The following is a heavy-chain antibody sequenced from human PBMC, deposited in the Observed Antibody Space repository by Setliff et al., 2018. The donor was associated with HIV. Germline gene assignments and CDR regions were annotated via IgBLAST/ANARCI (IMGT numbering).Heavy chain of an antibody. J-gene: IGHJ6*03. Sequence: NPSETLSLTCAVYGGSFSDNYWSWIRQSPGKGLEWIGEINHSGRTKYSPSLRSRVSISVDTSKTQFSLKLSSVTAADTAVYYCARASSTYWYSIFRNYYYHMDVWGKGTTVTVSS. V-gene: IGHV4-34*01. CDR3: ARASSTYWYSIFRNYYYHMDV. CDR2: INHSGRT. CDR1: GGSFSDNY. D-gene: IGHD2-8*02.